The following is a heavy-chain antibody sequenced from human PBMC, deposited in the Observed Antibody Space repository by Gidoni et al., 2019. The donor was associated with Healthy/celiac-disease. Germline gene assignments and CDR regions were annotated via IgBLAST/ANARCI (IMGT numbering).Heavy chain of an antibody. CDR2: RWYDGSNK. D-gene: IGHD3-22*01. CDR3: ARDPYYDRDYYYGMDV. J-gene: IGHJ6*02. Sequence: QVQLVESGGCLVQPGMSLRLSCAASGFTFSSYGMHWVRQAPGKGLEWVAVRWYDGSNKYYADSVKGRFTISRDNSKNTLYLQMNSLRAEDTAVYYCARDPYYDRDYYYGMDVWGQGTTVTVSS. V-gene: IGHV3-33*01. CDR1: GFTFSSYG.